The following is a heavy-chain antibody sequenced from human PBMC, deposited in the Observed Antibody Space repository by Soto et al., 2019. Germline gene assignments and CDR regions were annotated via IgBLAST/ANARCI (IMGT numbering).Heavy chain of an antibody. CDR3: AREPFNHPTVVKHFDY. V-gene: IGHV3-30-3*01. J-gene: IGHJ4*02. Sequence: GGLLRLACAAFGFTFSSYAMHRVRQAPGKGLEWVAVISYDGSNKYYADSVKGRFTISKDNAKNSLYLQMNSLRAEDTAVYYCAREPFNHPTVVKHFDYWGQGTLVTVSS. CDR1: GFTFSSYA. CDR2: ISYDGSNK. D-gene: IGHD4-17*01.